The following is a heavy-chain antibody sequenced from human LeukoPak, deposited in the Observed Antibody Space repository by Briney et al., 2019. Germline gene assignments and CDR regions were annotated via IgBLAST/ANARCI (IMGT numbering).Heavy chain of an antibody. V-gene: IGHV4-34*01. D-gene: IGHD1-26*01. CDR2: INHSGST. CDR1: GGSISGNY. CDR3: ARARWDGPSDY. J-gene: IGHJ4*02. Sequence: SETLSLTCAVYGGSISGNYWSWLRHRPGTGLEWIGEINHSGSTNYNPSLKSRVTISVDTSKNQFSLKLSSVTAADTAVYYCARARWDGPSDYWGEGTLVTVSS.